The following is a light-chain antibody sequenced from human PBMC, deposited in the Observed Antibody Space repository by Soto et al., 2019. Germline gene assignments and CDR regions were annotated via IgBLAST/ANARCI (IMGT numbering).Light chain of an antibody. CDR3: QQYGSSPLT. J-gene: IGKJ4*01. CDR2: GAS. V-gene: IGKV3-20*01. CDR1: QSVSSSY. Sequence: DIVLTQSPGTLSLSPGERTSLSCRASQSVSSSYLTWHQQKPGQAPRLLIYGASSRATGIPDRFSGSGSGTDFTLTISRLEPEDFAVYYCQQYGSSPLTFGGGTKVDIK.